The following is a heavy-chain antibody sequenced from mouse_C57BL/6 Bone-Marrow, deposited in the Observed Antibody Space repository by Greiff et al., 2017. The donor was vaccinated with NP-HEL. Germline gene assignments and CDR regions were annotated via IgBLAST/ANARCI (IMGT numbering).Heavy chain of an antibody. V-gene: IGHV1-39*01. CDR1: GYSFTDYN. CDR2: INPNYGTT. J-gene: IGHJ1*03. CDR3: ARGAYYSNYGYFDV. D-gene: IGHD2-5*01. Sequence: VQLQQSGPELVKPGASVKISCKASGYSFTDYNMNWVKQSNGKSLEWIGVINPNYGTTSYNQKFKVKATLTVDQSSSTAYMQLNSLTSEDSAVYYCARGAYYSNYGYFDVWGTGTTVTVSS.